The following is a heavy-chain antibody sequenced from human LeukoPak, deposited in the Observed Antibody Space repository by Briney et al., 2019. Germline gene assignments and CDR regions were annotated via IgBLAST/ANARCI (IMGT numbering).Heavy chain of an antibody. CDR3: AKVRRYSSGWYGDY. Sequence: PGGFLRLSCAASGFTFSSYGMHWIRQAPGKGLEWVAFIRYDGSNKYYADPVKRRFTISRHNSKNTLYQQMNSMRAEDKAVYYCAKVRRYSSGWYGDYWGQGTLVTVSS. CDR1: GFTFSSYG. V-gene: IGHV3-30*02. J-gene: IGHJ4*02. D-gene: IGHD6-19*01. CDR2: IRYDGSNK.